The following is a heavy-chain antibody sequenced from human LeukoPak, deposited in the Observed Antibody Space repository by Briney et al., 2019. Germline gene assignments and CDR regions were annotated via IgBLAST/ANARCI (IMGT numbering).Heavy chain of an antibody. V-gene: IGHV3-33*06. CDR1: GFTFRSYG. J-gene: IGHJ4*02. CDR2: IWNDGTNK. Sequence: SGGSLRLSCAASGFTFRSYGMQWVRQAPGKGLEWVAVIWNDGTNKYYVDSVKGRFTISRDNSKNTLYLQMNSLRAEDTAVYYCAKGSSSSGWYSFDYWGQGTLVTVSS. D-gene: IGHD6-19*01. CDR3: AKGSSSSGWYSFDY.